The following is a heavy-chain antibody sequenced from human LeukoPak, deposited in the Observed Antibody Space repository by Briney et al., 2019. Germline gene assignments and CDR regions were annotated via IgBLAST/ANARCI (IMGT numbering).Heavy chain of an antibody. CDR2: ISSSSSYI. V-gene: IGHV3-21*01. CDR1: GFTFSSYS. CDR3: AMNSGDFWSAELSPDY. Sequence: PGGSLRLSCAASGFTFSSYSMNWVRQAAGKWLEWVSSISSSSSYIYYADSVKGRFTISRDNAKNSLYLQMNSLRAEDTAVYYCAMNSGDFWSAELSPDYWGQGTLVTVSS. D-gene: IGHD3-3*01. J-gene: IGHJ4*02.